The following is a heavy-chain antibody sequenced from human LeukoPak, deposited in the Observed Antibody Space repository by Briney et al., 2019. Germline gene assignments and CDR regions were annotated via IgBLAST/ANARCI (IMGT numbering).Heavy chain of an antibody. V-gene: IGHV4-34*01. CDR1: GGSFSGYY. CDR2: INHSGST. D-gene: IGHD3-10*01. Sequence: SETLSLTCAVYGGSFSGYYWSWIRQPPGKGLEWIGEINHSGSTNYNPSLKSRVTISVDTSKNQFSLKLSSVTAADTAVYYCASSRFGELHYWGQGTLVTVSS. CDR3: ASSRFGELHY. J-gene: IGHJ4*02.